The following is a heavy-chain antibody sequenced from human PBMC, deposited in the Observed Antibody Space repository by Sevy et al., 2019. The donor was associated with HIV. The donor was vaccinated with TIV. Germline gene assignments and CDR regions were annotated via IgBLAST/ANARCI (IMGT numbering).Heavy chain of an antibody. CDR3: ARDRRFCGNECYLYYYYGMDV. CDR2: IHADGSS. CDR1: GFNVNDNY. D-gene: IGHD3-16*02. Sequence: GGSLRLSCAASGFNVNDNYMTWVRQAPGNGLEWVSIIHADGSSYYADSVKGRFTMSRDDSKNIVNLQMNSLRADDTAVYYCARDRRFCGNECYLYYYYGMDVSGQRTTVTVSS. J-gene: IGHJ6*02. V-gene: IGHV3-53*01.